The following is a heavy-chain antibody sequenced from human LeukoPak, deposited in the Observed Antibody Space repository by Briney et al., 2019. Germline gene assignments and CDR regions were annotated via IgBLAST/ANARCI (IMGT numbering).Heavy chain of an antibody. CDR2: ISSSGSTI. CDR1: GFTFSDYY. J-gene: IGHJ4*02. Sequence: PGGSLRLSCAASGFTFSDYYMSWLRQAPGKGLEWVSYISSSGSTIYYADSVKGRFTISRDNAKNSLYLQMNSLRAEDTAVYYCAREGLGGSYWPPVGYYFVYWGQGTLVTVSS. V-gene: IGHV3-11*01. D-gene: IGHD1-26*01. CDR3: AREGLGGSYWPPVGYYFVY.